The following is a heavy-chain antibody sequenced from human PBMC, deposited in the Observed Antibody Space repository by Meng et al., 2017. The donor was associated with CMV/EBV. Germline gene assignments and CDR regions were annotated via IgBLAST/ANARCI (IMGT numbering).Heavy chain of an antibody. CDR2: INHSGST. V-gene: IGHV4-34*01. CDR3: ARAQIIHAVDV. D-gene: IGHD2-8*01. CDR1: GGSFSGYY. Sequence: GSLRLSCAVYGGSFSGYYWSWIRQPPGKGLEWIGEINHSGSTNYNPSLKSRVTISVDTSKNQFSLKLSSVTAADTAVYYCARAQIIHAVDVWGQGTTVTVSS. J-gene: IGHJ6*02.